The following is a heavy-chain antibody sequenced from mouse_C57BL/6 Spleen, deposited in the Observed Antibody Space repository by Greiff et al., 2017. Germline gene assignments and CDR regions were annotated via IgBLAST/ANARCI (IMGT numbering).Heavy chain of an antibody. CDR1: GYTFTDYN. V-gene: IGHV1-22*01. Sequence: VQLKQSGPELVKPGASVKMSCKASGYTFTDYNMHWVKQSHGKSLEWIGYINPNNGGTSYNQKFKGKATLTVNKSSSTAYMELRSLTSEDSAVYYCARSDDGYYEWFAYWGQGTLVTVSA. D-gene: IGHD2-3*01. CDR3: ARSDDGYYEWFAY. CDR2: INPNNGGT. J-gene: IGHJ3*01.